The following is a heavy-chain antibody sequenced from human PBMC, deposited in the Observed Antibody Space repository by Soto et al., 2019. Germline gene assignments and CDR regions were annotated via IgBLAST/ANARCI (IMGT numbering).Heavy chain of an antibody. V-gene: IGHV4-30-2*01. CDR2: IYHGGIT. CDR3: ARGPITATPNVHGIDF. J-gene: IGHJ4*02. D-gene: IGHD1-20*01. Sequence: LQLQESGSGLLKPSQTLSLTCTVSGGSISSGGYSWSWIRQPPGKALEWIGYIYHGGITYYNPSLKSRVTISVDTSKNQCSLKMTSVTAADMAVYYCARGPITATPNVHGIDFWGQGTLVTVSS. CDR1: GGSISSGGYS.